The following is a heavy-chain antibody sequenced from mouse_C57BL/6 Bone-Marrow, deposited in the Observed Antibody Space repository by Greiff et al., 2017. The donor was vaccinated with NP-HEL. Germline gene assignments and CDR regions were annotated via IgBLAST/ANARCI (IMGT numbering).Heavy chain of an antibody. D-gene: IGHD2-12*01. Sequence: EVQRVESGGGLVKPGGSLKLSCAASGFTFSDYGMHWVRQAPEKGLEWVAYISSGSSTIYYADTVKGRFTISRDNAKNTLFLQMTSLRSEDTAMYYCARPGYSYAMDYWGQGTSVTVSS. CDR2: ISSGSSTI. CDR3: ARPGYSYAMDY. V-gene: IGHV5-17*01. J-gene: IGHJ4*01. CDR1: GFTFSDYG.